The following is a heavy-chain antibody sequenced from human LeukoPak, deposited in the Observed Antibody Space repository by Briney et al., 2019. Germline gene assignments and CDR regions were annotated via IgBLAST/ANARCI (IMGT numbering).Heavy chain of an antibody. CDR3: ARERKITTFGVACDY. CDR1: GYTFTGYY. CDR2: INPNGGNT. V-gene: IGHV1-2*06. J-gene: IGHJ4*02. D-gene: IGHD3-3*01. Sequence: ASVKVPCKASGYTFTGYYIHWVRQAPGQGLEWMGRINPNGGNTNYAQKFQGRVTMTSDTSISTAYMELSSLRSDDTAVYYCARERKITTFGVACDYWGQGTLVTVSS.